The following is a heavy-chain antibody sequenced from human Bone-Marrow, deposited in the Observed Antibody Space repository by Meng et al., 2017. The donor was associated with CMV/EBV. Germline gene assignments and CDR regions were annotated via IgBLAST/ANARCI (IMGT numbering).Heavy chain of an antibody. V-gene: IGHV1-18*01. CDR2: ISAYNGDS. Sequence: ASVKVSCKASGYTFASYGVSWVRQAPGQGLECLGWISAYNGDSHYSQSLQGRVTMTTDTSTRTAYMELRSLRSDDTAAYYCARMGYYYGSGTHYYYGLDVWGQGTTVTVSS. CDR1: GYTFASYG. J-gene: IGHJ6*02. D-gene: IGHD3-10*01. CDR3: ARMGYYYGSGTHYYYGLDV.